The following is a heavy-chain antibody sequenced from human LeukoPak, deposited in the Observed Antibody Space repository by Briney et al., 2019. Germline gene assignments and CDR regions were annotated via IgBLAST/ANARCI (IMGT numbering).Heavy chain of an antibody. V-gene: IGHV4-61*02. J-gene: IGHJ4*02. D-gene: IGHD1-26*01. CDR1: GASIISGSYY. CDR2: IYPSGGT. Sequence: PSQTLSLTCTVSGASIISGSYYWSWIRQPAGKGLEWIGRIYPSGGTNYNPSLKSRVTISVDTSKNQFSLKLNSVTAADTAVYYCARSRASWELLFDYWGQGTLVTVSS. CDR3: ARSRASWELLFDY.